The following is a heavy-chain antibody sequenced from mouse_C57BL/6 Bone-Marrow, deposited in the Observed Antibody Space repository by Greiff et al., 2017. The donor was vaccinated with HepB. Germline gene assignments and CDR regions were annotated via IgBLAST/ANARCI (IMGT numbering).Heavy chain of an antibody. CDR3: ARDGSTTVVAAYYAMDY. D-gene: IGHD1-1*01. J-gene: IGHJ4*01. Sequence: EVQRVESGGGLVKPGGSLKLSCAASGFTFSSYAMSWVRQTPEKRLEWVATISDGGSYTYYPDNVKGRFTISIENAKNNLYLQMSHLKSEDTAMYYCARDGSTTVVAAYYAMDYWGQGTSVTVSS. CDR2: ISDGGSYT. CDR1: GFTFSSYA. V-gene: IGHV5-4*01.